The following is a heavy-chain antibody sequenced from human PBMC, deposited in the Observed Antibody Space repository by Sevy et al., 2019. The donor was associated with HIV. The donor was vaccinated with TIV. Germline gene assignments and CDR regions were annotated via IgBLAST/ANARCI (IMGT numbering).Heavy chain of an antibody. CDR3: ARDSSYCGGDCYFDY. CDR2: ISSSGSTI. V-gene: IGHV3-11*01. CDR1: GFTFSDYY. J-gene: IGHJ4*02. D-gene: IGHD2-21*02. Sequence: GGSLRLSCAASGFTFSDYYMSWIRQAPGKGLEWVSYISSSGSTIYYADSVKGRFTISRDNAKKSLYLQMNSLRAEDTAVYYCARDSSYCGGDCYFDYWGQGTLVTVFS.